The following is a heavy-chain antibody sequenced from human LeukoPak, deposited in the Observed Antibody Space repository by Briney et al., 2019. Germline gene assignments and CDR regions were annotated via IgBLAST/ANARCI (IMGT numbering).Heavy chain of an antibody. CDR3: AKLRGSTSWYFDY. CDR1: ECTVSSNG. J-gene: IGHJ4*02. V-gene: IGHV3-23*01. D-gene: IGHD2-2*01. CDR2: INKSGGST. Sequence: GGSLRLSGVASECTVSSNGMSWVRQAPGKGLEWVSTINKSGGSTYYADSVKGRFTISRDNSKNTLNLQMNSLRAEDTAVYYSAKLRGSTSWYFDYWGQGTLVTVCS.